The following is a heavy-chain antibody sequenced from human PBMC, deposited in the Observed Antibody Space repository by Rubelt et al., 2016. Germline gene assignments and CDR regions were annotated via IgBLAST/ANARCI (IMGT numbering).Heavy chain of an antibody. V-gene: IGHV4-34*01. CDR3: ARVGSSWYRTGYFDY. J-gene: IGHJ4*02. CDR2: INHSGST. Sequence: EWIGEINHSGSTNYNPSLKSRVTISVDTSKNQFSLKLSSVTAADTAVYYCARVGSSWYRTGYFDYWGQGTLVTVSS. D-gene: IGHD6-13*01.